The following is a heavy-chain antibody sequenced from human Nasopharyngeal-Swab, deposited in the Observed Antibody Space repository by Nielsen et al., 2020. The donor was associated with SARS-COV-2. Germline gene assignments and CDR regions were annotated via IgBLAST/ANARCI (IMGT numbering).Heavy chain of an antibody. CDR1: GGTISSYY. Sequence: ESMSLTCAVSGGTISSYYWSWIRQPPGKGLEWIGYIYYSGSTNYNPSLKSRVTISVDTSKNQFSLKLSSVTAADTAVYYCARTIGASRGYSYGSYYYMDVWGKGTTVTVSS. CDR3: ARTIGASRGYSYGSYYYMDV. J-gene: IGHJ6*03. V-gene: IGHV4-59*01. CDR2: IYYSGST. D-gene: IGHD5-18*01.